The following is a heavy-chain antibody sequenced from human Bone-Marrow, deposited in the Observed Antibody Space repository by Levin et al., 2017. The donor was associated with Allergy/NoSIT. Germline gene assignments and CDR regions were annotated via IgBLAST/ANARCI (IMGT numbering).Heavy chain of an antibody. CDR1: GFTVSSNY. D-gene: IGHD6-13*01. CDR2: IYSGGST. Sequence: GESLKISCAASGFTVSSNYMSWVRQAPGKGLEWVSVIYSGGSTYYADSVKGRFTISRDNSKNTLYLQMNSLRAEDTAVYYCAKEEAAGRGLGWGQGTLVTVSS. CDR3: AKEEAAGRGLG. J-gene: IGHJ4*02. V-gene: IGHV3-53*01.